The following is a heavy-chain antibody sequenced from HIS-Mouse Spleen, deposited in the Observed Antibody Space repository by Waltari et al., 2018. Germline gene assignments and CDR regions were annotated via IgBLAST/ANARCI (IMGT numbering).Heavy chain of an antibody. CDR3: AREIPYSSSWYDWYFDL. D-gene: IGHD6-13*01. Sequence: QLQLQESGPGLVKPSETLSLTCTVSGGSISSSSYYWGWIRQPPGKGLDWIGGIYYSGGTYFTPSLKSRVTISVDTSKNQFSLKLSSVTAADTAVYYCAREIPYSSSWYDWYFDLWGRGTLVTVSS. V-gene: IGHV4-39*07. CDR2: IYYSGGT. CDR1: GGSISSSSYY. J-gene: IGHJ2*01.